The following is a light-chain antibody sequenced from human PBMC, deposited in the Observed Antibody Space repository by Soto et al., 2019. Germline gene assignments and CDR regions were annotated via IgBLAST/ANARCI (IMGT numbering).Light chain of an antibody. CDR2: EVS. CDR1: SSDVGGYNY. J-gene: IGLJ1*01. V-gene: IGLV2-8*01. CDR3: SSYAGSNKSV. Sequence: SALTQPPSASGSPGQSVTISCTGTSSDVGGYNYVSWYQQHPGKAPKLMIYEVSKRPSVVPDRFSGSKSGNTASLTVSGLQPEDEADYYCSSYAGSNKSVFGTGTKLTVL.